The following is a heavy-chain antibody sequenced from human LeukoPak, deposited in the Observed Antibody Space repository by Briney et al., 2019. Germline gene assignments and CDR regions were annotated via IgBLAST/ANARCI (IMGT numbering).Heavy chain of an antibody. D-gene: IGHD3-22*01. CDR3: ARDLYDSSGYYSDY. J-gene: IGHJ4*02. CDR2: INHSGST. Sequence: GSLRLSCAASGFTFSSYAMSWVRQPPGKGLEWIGEINHSGSTNYNPSLKSRVTISVDTSKNQFSLKLSSVTAADTAVYYCARDLYDSSGYYSDYWGQRTLVTVSS. V-gene: IGHV4-34*01. CDR1: GFTFSSYA.